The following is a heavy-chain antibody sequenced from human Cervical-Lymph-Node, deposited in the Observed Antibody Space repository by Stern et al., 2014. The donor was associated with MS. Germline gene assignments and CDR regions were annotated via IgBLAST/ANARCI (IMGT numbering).Heavy chain of an antibody. CDR1: GGAVSSGSYY. Sequence: QVQLQESGPGQVKASETLSLTCTVSGGAVSSGSYYWSWLREPPGKGLEWIGYIYYSGSTNYNPSLKSRVTISVDTSMNQFSLKLRSVTAADTAVYYCARDGGYYADHLGRGTLVTVSS. V-gene: IGHV4-61*01. CDR3: ARDGGYYADH. J-gene: IGHJ4*02. CDR2: IYYSGST. D-gene: IGHD3-22*01.